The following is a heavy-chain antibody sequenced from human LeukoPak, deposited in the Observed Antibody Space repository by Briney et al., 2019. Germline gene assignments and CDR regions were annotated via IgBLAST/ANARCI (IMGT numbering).Heavy chain of an antibody. CDR3: AELGITMIGGV. V-gene: IGHV3-21*01. D-gene: IGHD3-10*02. J-gene: IGHJ6*04. CDR1: GFTFSSYS. Sequence: GGSLRLSCAASGFTFSSYSMNWVRQAPGKGLGWVSSISSSSSYIYYADSVKGRFTISRDNAKNSLYLQMNSLRAEDTAVYYCAELGITMIGGVWGKGTTVTISS. CDR2: ISSSSSYI.